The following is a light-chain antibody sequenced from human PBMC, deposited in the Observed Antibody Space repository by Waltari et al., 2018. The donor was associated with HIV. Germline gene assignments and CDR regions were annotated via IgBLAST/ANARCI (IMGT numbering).Light chain of an antibody. CDR1: SSNIGTNY. CDR2: RNN. V-gene: IGLV1-47*01. CDR3: AAWDVTLTVV. J-gene: IGLJ2*01. Sequence: QSVLTQPPSASGTPGQSVTISCSGTSSNIGTNYVYWYQQFPGTAPNLLISRNNKHPSGVPDRFSGSKSGTSASLDISGLRSDDEAEYYCAAWDVTLTVVFGGGTKLTVL.